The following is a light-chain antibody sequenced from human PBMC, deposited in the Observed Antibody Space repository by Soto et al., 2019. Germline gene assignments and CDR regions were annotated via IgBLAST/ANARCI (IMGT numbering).Light chain of an antibody. V-gene: IGLV2-11*01. CDR2: DVT. J-gene: IGLJ2*01. CDR1: SSDVGGYNY. Sequence: QSVLTQPRSVSGSPGQSVTISCTGTSSDVGGYNYVSWYQQLPGKAPKLMIYDVTKRPSGVPDRFSGSKSGNTASLTISVLQAEDEADYYCCSYAGSYTLVFGGGTKVTVL. CDR3: CSYAGSYTLV.